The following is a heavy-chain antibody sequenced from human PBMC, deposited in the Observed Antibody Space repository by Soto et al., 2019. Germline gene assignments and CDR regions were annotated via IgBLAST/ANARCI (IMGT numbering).Heavy chain of an antibody. V-gene: IGHV4-59*01. CDR1: GGSISSYY. D-gene: IGHD3-22*01. CDR3: ARDGSGYYYYFDY. Sequence: QVQLQESGPGLVKPSETLSLTCTVSGGSISSYYWSWIRQPPGKGLEWIGYIYYSGSTNYNPSLKRRVTISVDTSKNQFSLKLSSVTAADTAVYYCARDGSGYYYYFDYWGQGTLVTVSS. CDR2: IYYSGST. J-gene: IGHJ4*02.